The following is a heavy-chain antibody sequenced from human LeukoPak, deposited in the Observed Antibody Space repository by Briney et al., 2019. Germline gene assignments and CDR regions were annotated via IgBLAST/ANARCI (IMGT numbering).Heavy chain of an antibody. CDR3: ARGGGYAWDY. J-gene: IGHJ4*02. CDR2: IKQDGSEK. CDR1: GFTFTTYW. V-gene: IGHV3-7*01. Sequence: GGSLRLSCATSGFTFTTYWMNWVRQAPGKGLEWVANIKQDGSEKYYVDSVKGRFTISRDNARNSLYLQMNSLRADDTAAYYCARGGGYAWDYWGQGTLVTVSS. D-gene: IGHD5-12*01.